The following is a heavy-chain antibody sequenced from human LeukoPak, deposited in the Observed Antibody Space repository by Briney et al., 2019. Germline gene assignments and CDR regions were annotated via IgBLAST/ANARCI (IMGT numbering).Heavy chain of an antibody. V-gene: IGHV3-30*18. Sequence: GGSLRLSCAASGFTFSSYGMHWVRQAPGKGQEWVAVISYDGSNKYYADSVKGRFTISRDNSKNTLYLQMNSLRAEDTAVYYCAKDTSTPYDILTGYYFDYWGQGTLVTVSS. CDR2: ISYDGSNK. D-gene: IGHD3-9*01. CDR3: AKDTSTPYDILTGYYFDY. CDR1: GFTFSSYG. J-gene: IGHJ4*02.